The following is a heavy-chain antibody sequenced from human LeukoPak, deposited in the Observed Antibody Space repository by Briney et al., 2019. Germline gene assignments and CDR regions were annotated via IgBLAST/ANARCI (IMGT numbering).Heavy chain of an antibody. Sequence: GGSLRLSCAASGFIVSSNYMSWVRQAPGKGLEWVSVIYSGGSTYYADSVKGRFTIPRDNSKNTLYLQMNSLRAEDTAVYYCARVGPGRYCSGGSCYSDYWGQGTLVTVSS. V-gene: IGHV3-66*01. CDR2: IYSGGST. D-gene: IGHD2-15*01. CDR1: GFIVSSNY. CDR3: ARVGPGRYCSGGSCYSDY. J-gene: IGHJ4*02.